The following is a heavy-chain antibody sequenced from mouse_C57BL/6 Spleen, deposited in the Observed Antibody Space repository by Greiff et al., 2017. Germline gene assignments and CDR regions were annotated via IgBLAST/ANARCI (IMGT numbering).Heavy chain of an antibody. CDR2: IDPEDGDT. J-gene: IGHJ3*01. V-gene: IGHV14-1*01. CDR3: TTRCYGSSGGFAY. Sequence: EVQLQQSGAELVRPGASVKLSCTASGFNIKDYYMHWVKQRPEQGLEWIGRIDPEDGDTEYAPKFQGKATMTADTSSNTAYLQLSSLTSEDTAVYYCTTRCYGSSGGFAYWGQGTLVTVSA. D-gene: IGHD1-1*01. CDR1: GFNIKDYY.